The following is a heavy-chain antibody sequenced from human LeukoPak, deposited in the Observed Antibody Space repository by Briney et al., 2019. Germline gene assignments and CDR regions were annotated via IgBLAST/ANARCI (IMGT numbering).Heavy chain of an antibody. Sequence: PSETLSLTCAVSGGSFSGYYCSWIRQPPGKGLEWIGEINHSGSTNYNPSLKSRVTISVDTSKNQCSLKLISVTAADTPVYFCARQGSGRAFDIWGQGTMVTVSS. CDR1: GGSFSGYY. V-gene: IGHV4-34*01. J-gene: IGHJ3*02. CDR3: ARQGSGRAFDI. CDR2: INHSGST.